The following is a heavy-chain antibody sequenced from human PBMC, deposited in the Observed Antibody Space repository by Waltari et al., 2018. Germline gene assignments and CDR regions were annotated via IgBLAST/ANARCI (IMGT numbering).Heavy chain of an antibody. D-gene: IGHD6-13*01. CDR2: INPNSGGT. Sequence: QVQLVQSGAEVKKPGASVKVSCKASGYTFTGYYMHWVRPAPGQGLEWMGWINPNSGGTNYAQKFQGWVTMTRDTSISTAYMELSRLRSDDTAVYYCARDTFSSSGYYYYGMDVWGQGTTVTVSS. J-gene: IGHJ6*02. V-gene: IGHV1-2*04. CDR1: GYTFTGYY. CDR3: ARDTFSSSGYYYYGMDV.